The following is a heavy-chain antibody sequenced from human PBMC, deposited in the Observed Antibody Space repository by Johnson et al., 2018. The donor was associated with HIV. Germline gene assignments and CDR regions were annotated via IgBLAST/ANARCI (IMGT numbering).Heavy chain of an antibody. J-gene: IGHJ3*02. V-gene: IGHV3-66*01. CDR3: ARDGESQQLPLGDAFDI. CDR1: GFTVSNNY. CDR2: IYSGGST. D-gene: IGHD6-13*01. Sequence: VQLMESGGGLVQSGGSLRLSCGASGFTVSNNYMNWVRQAPGKGLEWVSVIYSGGSTYYADHVKGRFTISSDNSKNTLYLQMNSLRAEDTAVYYCARDGESQQLPLGDAFDIWGQGTMVIVSS.